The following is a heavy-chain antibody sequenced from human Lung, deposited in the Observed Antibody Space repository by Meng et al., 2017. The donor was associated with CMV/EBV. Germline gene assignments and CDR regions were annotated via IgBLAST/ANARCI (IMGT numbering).Heavy chain of an antibody. V-gene: IGHV3-9*01. CDR1: GFTFDDYA. D-gene: IGHD2-15*01. CDR2: VSWNSGYI. J-gene: IGHJ6*02. Sequence: SLRLXCAASGFTFDDYALHWVRQVPGKGLEWVAGVSWNSGYIAYADSVKGRFTISRDNAKSSLFLQMNSLRAEDTALHYCAKDEGYCSDGSCYYYYYGMDVWGQGTXVTVSS. CDR3: AKDEGYCSDGSCYYYYYGMDV.